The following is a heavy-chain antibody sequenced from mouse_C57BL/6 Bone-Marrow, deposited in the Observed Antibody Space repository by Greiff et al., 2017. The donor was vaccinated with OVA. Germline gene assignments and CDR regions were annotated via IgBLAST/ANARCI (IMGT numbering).Heavy chain of an antibody. D-gene: IGHD3-2*02. CDR1: GFSLRPFGLG. J-gene: IGHJ3*01. CDR3: ARKKATEGFAY. Sequence: QVTLKVSGPGLLQPSQPLSLTCSFSGFSLRPFGLGVGWFRQPSGKGLEWLAHIWWEDDKYYNPALKSRLTISKDTSKHQVFLKIANVDTADTATYYYARKKATEGFAYWGQGALVTVSA. CDR2: IWWEDDK. V-gene: IGHV8-8*01.